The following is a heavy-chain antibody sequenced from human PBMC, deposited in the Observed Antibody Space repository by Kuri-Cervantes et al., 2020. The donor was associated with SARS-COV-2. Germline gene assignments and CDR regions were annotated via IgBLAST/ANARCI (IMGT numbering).Heavy chain of an antibody. J-gene: IGHJ4*02. Sequence: ASVKVSCKASGYAFTSYGISWVRQAPGQGLEWMGWISAHNGNTNYAQKLQGRVTMTTDTSTSTAYMELSSLRYEDTAVYYCARIASSLGTDFWGQGSLVTVSS. CDR3: ARIASSLGTDF. V-gene: IGHV1-18*01. D-gene: IGHD1-1*01. CDR1: GYAFTSYG. CDR2: ISAHNGNT.